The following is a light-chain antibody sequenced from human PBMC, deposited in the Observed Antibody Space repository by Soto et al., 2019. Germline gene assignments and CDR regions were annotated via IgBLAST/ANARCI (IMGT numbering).Light chain of an antibody. CDR3: SSYRSIGSLV. CDR2: EVS. Sequence: SVLTQPASVSGSPGQSITISCTGTSSDVGGYKYASWYQQHPGKAPKVMIYEVSNRPSGVSTRFSGSKSGNTASLTISGLQADDEGDYYCSSYRSIGSLVFGTGTKVTVL. J-gene: IGLJ1*01. CDR1: SSDVGGYKY. V-gene: IGLV2-14*01.